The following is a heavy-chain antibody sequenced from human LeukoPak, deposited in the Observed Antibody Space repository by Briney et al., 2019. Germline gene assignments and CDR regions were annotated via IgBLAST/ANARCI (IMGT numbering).Heavy chain of an antibody. CDR1: GVSISTRDYY. J-gene: IGHJ4*02. Sequence: SETLSLTCAVSGVSISTRDYYWGWIRQPPGKGLEWIGSIYYSGSTYYNPFLKSRLTISGDTSKNQFSLKLSSVTTADTAVYYCARHASGWYTDWGQGTLVTVSS. V-gene: IGHV4-39*01. D-gene: IGHD6-19*01. CDR2: IYYSGST. CDR3: ARHASGWYTD.